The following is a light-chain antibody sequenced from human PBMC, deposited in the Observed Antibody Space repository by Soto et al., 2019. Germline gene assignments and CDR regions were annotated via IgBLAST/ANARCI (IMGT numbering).Light chain of an antibody. V-gene: IGLV2-8*01. J-gene: IGLJ2*01. CDR2: EVS. Sequence: QSALTQPPSASGSPGQSVTISCTGTSSDVGGDNYVSWYQQHPGKAPKLMIYEVSKRPSGVPDRFSGSKSGNTASLTVSGLQAEVEADYYCSSYAGSNNLVFGGGTKVTVL. CDR1: SSDVGGDNY. CDR3: SSYAGSNNLV.